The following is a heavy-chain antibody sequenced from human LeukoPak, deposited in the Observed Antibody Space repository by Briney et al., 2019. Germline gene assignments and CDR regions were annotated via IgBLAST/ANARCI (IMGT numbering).Heavy chain of an antibody. CDR3: AREVYCAIWY. J-gene: IGHJ4*02. Sequence: SETMSLTSAVSGSSISSSYWWSWVRQPPGKGLEWIGEIYHSGTTNYNPSLKSRVTISVDTSKNHFSLRLSSVTAADTAVYYCAREVYCAIWYWGQGTLVTVSS. D-gene: IGHD2-8*01. V-gene: IGHV4-4*02. CDR1: GSSISSSYW. CDR2: IYHSGTT.